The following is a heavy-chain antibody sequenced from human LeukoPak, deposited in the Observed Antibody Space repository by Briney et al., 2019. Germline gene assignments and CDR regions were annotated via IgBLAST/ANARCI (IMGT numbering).Heavy chain of an antibody. CDR3: AREKDYYDSSGYYYVSPFDY. CDR2: IYPGDSDT. V-gene: IGHV5-51*01. Sequence: GESLKISCKGSGYSFTSYWIGWVRQMPRKGLEWMGIIYPGDSDTRYSPSFQGQVTISADKSISTAYLQWSSLKASDTAMYYCAREKDYYDSSGYYYVSPFDYWGQGTLVTVSS. D-gene: IGHD3-22*01. J-gene: IGHJ4*02. CDR1: GYSFTSYW.